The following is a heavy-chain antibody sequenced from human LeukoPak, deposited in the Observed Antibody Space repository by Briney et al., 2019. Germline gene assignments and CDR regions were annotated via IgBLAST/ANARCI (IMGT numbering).Heavy chain of an antibody. CDR2: ISRSGSTK. CDR3: ARVLRYCSGGNCYSGTFDY. Sequence: GGSLRLSCAASGFTFSDYNVRWIRQAPGKGLEWVSSISRSGSTKYYADSVKGRFTISRDNAKNSLFLQMNSLRAEDTAVYYCARVLRYCSGGNCYSGTFDYWGQGTLVTVSS. J-gene: IGHJ4*02. D-gene: IGHD2-15*01. V-gene: IGHV3-11*01. CDR1: GFTFSDYN.